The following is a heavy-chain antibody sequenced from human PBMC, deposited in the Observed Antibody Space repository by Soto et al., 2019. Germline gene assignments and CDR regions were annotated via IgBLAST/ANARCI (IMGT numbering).Heavy chain of an antibody. CDR3: ARVAQWLVQGYYYYGMDV. V-gene: IGHV4-59*08. J-gene: IGHJ6*02. D-gene: IGHD6-19*01. CDR1: GGSISSYY. CDR2: IYYSGST. Sequence: SETLSLTCTVSGGSISSYYWSWIRQPPGKGLEWIGYIYYSGSTNYNPSLKSRVTISVDTSKNQFSLKLSSVTAADTAVYYCARVAQWLVQGYYYYGMDVWGQGTTVTVSS.